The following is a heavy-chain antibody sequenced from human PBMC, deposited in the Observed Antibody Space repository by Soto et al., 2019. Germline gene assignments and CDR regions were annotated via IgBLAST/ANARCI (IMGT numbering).Heavy chain of an antibody. V-gene: IGHV1-46*03. CDR3: ARGPVGGYYDSSGYLTNFDY. J-gene: IGHJ4*02. Sequence: QVQLVQSGAEVKKPGASVKVSCKASGYTFTSYYMHWVRQAPGQGLEWMGIINPSGGSTSYAQKFQGRVTMTRDTSTSTVYMELGSLRSEDTAVYYCARGPVGGYYDSSGYLTNFDYWGQGTLVTVSS. CDR2: INPSGGST. CDR1: GYTFTSYY. D-gene: IGHD3-22*01.